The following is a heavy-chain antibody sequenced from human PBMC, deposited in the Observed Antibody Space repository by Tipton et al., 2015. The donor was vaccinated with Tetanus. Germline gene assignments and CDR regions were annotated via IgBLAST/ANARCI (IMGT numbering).Heavy chain of an antibody. CDR3: ARDQARGARGWNYLDC. J-gene: IGHJ4*02. CDR1: GGSLSRGGYY. Sequence: LVKPTQTLSLTCTVSGGSLSRGGYYWTWVRPHPGKGLEWIGDIYFSGSTYYNPSLKSRVTISVDTSKNQFSLRLNSVTAADTAVYYCARDQARGARGWNYLDCWGQGTLVTVSS. D-gene: IGHD6-6*01. V-gene: IGHV4-31*03. CDR2: IYFSGST.